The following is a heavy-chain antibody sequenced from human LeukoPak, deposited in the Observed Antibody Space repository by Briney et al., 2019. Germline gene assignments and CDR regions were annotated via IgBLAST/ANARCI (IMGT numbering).Heavy chain of an antibody. CDR2: IYPGDSDT. V-gene: IGHV5-51*01. CDR1: GYSFSNYW. D-gene: IGHD2-15*01. CDR3: ARHSAYCSGGSCYSVDY. J-gene: IGHJ4*02. Sequence: GESLKISCKGSGYSFSNYWIGWARQMPGKGLEWMGIIYPGDSDTRYSPSFQGQVTISADKSISTAYLQWSSLKASDTAMYYCARHSAYCSGGSCYSVDYWGQGTLVTVSS.